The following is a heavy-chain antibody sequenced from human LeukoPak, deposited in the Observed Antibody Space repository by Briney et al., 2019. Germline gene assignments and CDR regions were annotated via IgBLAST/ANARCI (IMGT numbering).Heavy chain of an antibody. CDR1: GFTFRSYA. J-gene: IGHJ3*02. CDR3: AKFDYYDSSGYYNKVLDAFDI. Sequence: GGSLRLSCGASGFTFRSYAMSWVRQAPGKGLEWVSAISGSGGSTYYADSVKGRFTISRDNSKNTLYLQMDSLRAEDTAVYYCAKFDYYDSSGYYNKVLDAFDIWGQGTMVTVSS. CDR2: ISGSGGST. V-gene: IGHV3-23*01. D-gene: IGHD3-22*01.